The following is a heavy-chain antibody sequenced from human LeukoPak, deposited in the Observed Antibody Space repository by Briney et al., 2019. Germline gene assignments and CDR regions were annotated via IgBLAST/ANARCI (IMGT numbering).Heavy chain of an antibody. D-gene: IGHD3-3*01. Sequence: SVKVSCKASGGTFSSYAISWVRQAPGQGLEWMGGIIPIFGTANYAQKFQGRVTITADESTSTAYMELSSLRSDDTAVYYCARVGSGEWPPRYYYYMDVWDKGTTVTVSS. CDR1: GGTFSSYA. CDR2: IIPIFGTA. J-gene: IGHJ6*03. V-gene: IGHV1-69*13. CDR3: ARVGSGEWPPRYYYYMDV.